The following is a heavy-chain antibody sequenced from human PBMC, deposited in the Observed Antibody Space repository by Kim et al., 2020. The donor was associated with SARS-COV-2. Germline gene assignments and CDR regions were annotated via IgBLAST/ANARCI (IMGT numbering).Heavy chain of an antibody. CDR1: GFTFSDSA. Sequence: GGSLRLSCGASGFTFSDSAMHWVRRASGKGLEWVGRIRSKGNGYATAYSASVRGSFTISRDDSRNTAYLQMNSLKTEDTAVYYCPLVPGTTLAFWDAFGIWGQGTMGAVSS. D-gene: IGHD1-7*01. V-gene: IGHV3-73*01. CDR3: PLVPGTTLAFWDAFGI. J-gene: IGHJ3*02. CDR2: IRSKGNGYAT.